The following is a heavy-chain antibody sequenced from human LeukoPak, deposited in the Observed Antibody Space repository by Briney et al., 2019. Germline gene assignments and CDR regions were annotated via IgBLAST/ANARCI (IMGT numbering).Heavy chain of an antibody. D-gene: IGHD3-3*01. CDR2: IYYSGPT. CDR1: GDSINNNASY. J-gene: IGHJ4*02. V-gene: IGHV4-39*02. Sequence: PSETLSLTCTVSGDSINNNASYWGWIRQPPGKGLEWIGNIYYSGPTYYNPSLKSRVTISVDTSKNQFSLRLNSATAADTAVYYCARDTRDFWSGHHKRYEYWGQGTLATVSS. CDR3: ARDTRDFWSGHHKRYEY.